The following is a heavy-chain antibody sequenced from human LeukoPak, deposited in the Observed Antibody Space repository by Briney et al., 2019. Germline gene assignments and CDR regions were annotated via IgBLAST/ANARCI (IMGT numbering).Heavy chain of an antibody. D-gene: IGHD2-2*02. V-gene: IGHV4-61*02. J-gene: IGHJ6*03. CDR1: GASISSGLHY. Sequence: PSETLSLTCTVSGASISSGLHYWSWIRQSAGKGLEWIGRFYISGSTYFNPSLESRVTISVDTSKNQFSLKLSSVTAADTAVYYCARNTRYCSSTSCYRGYYYYMDVWGKGTTVTISS. CDR2: FYISGST. CDR3: ARNTRYCSSTSCYRGYYYYMDV.